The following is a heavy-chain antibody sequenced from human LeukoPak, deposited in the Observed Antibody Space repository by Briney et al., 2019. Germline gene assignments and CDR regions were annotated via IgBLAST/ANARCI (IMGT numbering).Heavy chain of an antibody. CDR1: GGSMSSYY. CDR3: ARDSYYGCFDP. CDR2: IYTSGST. J-gene: IGHJ5*02. V-gene: IGHV4-4*07. D-gene: IGHD3-10*01. Sequence: NPAETLSLNCAVSGGSMSSYYWSWIPQPAGKGLEWIGRIYTSGSTNYNPSLKSRVTMSVDTSKNQFSLKLSSVTAADTAVYYCARDSYYGCFDPWGQGSLVTVSS.